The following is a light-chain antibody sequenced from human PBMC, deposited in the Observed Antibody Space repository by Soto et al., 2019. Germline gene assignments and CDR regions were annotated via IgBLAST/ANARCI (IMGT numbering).Light chain of an antibody. CDR3: QQYYTTPLT. J-gene: IGKJ4*01. CDR2: WAS. Sequence: DSVMTQSPDSLAVSLGARATINCKSSQSVFYSSNNKNYLAWYQQKPGQPPKLLIYWASTRESGVPDRFSGSGSGTDFTLTISSRQAEDVAVYYCQQYYTTPLTFGGGTKVEIK. CDR1: QSVFYSSNNKNY. V-gene: IGKV4-1*01.